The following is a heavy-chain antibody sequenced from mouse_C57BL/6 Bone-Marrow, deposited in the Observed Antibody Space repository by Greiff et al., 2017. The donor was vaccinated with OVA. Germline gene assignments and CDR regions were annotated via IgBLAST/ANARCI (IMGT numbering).Heavy chain of an antibody. CDR2: ISNGGGST. CDR1: GFTFSDYY. CDR3: ARATTVVDWFAY. Sequence: EVMLVGSGGGLVQPGGSLKLSCAASGFTFSDYYMYWVRQTPEKRLEWVAYISNGGGSTYYPDTVKGRFTISRDNAKNTLYLQMSRLKSEDTAMYYCARATTVVDWFAYWGQGTLVTVSA. J-gene: IGHJ3*01. D-gene: IGHD1-1*01. V-gene: IGHV5-12*01.